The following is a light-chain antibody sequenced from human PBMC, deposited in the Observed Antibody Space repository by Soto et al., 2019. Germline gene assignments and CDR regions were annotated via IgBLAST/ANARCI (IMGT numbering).Light chain of an antibody. J-gene: IGLJ1*01. CDR3: NSYAGSNIYV. Sequence: QSALTQPPSASGSPGQSVTIPCTGTSSDVGGYNFVSWYQHHPGKAPKLIIYEVNKRPSGVPNRFSGSKSGNTASLTVSGLQAVDEADYYCNSYAGSNIYVFGTGTKVTVL. V-gene: IGLV2-8*01. CDR2: EVN. CDR1: SSDVGGYNF.